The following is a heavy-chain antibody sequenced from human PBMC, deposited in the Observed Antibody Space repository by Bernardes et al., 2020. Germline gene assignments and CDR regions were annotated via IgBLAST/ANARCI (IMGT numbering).Heavy chain of an antibody. J-gene: IGHJ2*01. CDR1: GFTFSSYW. CDR2: IKQDGSET. V-gene: IGHV3-7*01. CDR3: ARVYTAGYCSGGICYRWSCDL. D-gene: IGHD2-15*01. Sequence: GGSLRLSCAASGFTFSSYWMSWVRQAPGKGLEWVANIKQDGSETYYVDSVKGRFTISRDNAKNSLYLQMNSLRTEDTAVYYCARVYTAGYCSGGICYRWSCDLWGRGTLVTVSS.